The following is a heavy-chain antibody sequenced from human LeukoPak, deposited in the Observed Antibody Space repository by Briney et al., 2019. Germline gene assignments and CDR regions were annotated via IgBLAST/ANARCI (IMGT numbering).Heavy chain of an antibody. V-gene: IGHV4-59*01. CDR1: GGSISSYD. CDR2: IYYSGST. D-gene: IGHD3-10*01. CDR3: ARGGITMVRGVIITPAFDY. Sequence: SENLSLNCTVSGGSISSYDWSWIRQPPGKGLEWIGYIYYSGSTNYNPSLKSRVTISVDTSKNQFSLKLSSVTAADTAVYYCARGGITMVRGVIITPAFDYWGQGTLVTVSS. J-gene: IGHJ4*02.